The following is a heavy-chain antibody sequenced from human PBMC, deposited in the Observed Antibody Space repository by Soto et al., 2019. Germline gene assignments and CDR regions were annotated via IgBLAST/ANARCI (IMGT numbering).Heavy chain of an antibody. J-gene: IGHJ5*02. CDR1: GFPFNMYS. CDR2: ITAYNGTT. D-gene: IGHD5-18*01. CDR3: ARDWWGVDKPMDMNWLGP. V-gene: IGHV1-18*01. Sequence: QVQLVQSGAEVKKPGASVKVSCKASGFPFNMYSVNWVRQAPGQGLEWMAWITAYNGTTKYAQKFQGRVTMTTDTSTSTAYMELRSLRFDDTAVYFCARDWWGVDKPMDMNWLGPWGQGTLVTVSS.